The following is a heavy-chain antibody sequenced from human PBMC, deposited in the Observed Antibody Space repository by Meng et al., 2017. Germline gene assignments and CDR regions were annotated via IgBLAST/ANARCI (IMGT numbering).Heavy chain of an antibody. CDR3: ASVSSGWYRLIDY. J-gene: IGHJ4*02. CDR2: IYTSGST. Sequence: SETLSLTCTVSGGSISSGSYYWSCIRQPAGKGLEWIGRIYTSGSTNYNPSLKSRVTISVDTSKNQFSLKLSSVTAADTAVYYWASVSSGWYRLIDYWGQGTLVTVSS. V-gene: IGHV4-61*02. CDR1: GGSISSGSYY. D-gene: IGHD6-19*01.